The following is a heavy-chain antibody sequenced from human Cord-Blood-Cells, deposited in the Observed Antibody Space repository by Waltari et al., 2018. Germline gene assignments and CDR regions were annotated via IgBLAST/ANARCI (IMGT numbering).Heavy chain of an antibody. D-gene: IGHD3-3*01. J-gene: IGHJ4*02. Sequence: QVQLQESGPGLVKPSETLSLTCTVSGGSVSSGSYYWSWSRQPPGKGLEWIGYSYYSGSTNYNPSLKSRVTISVDTSKNQFSLKLSSVTAADTAVYYCARGDYDFWSGYDYWGQGTLVTVSS. CDR3: ARGDYDFWSGYDY. CDR2: SYYSGST. CDR1: GGSVSSGSYY. V-gene: IGHV4-61*01.